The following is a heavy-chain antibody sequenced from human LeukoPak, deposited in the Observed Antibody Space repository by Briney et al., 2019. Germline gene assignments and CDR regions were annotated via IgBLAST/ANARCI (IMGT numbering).Heavy chain of an antibody. J-gene: IGHJ4*02. CDR1: GYSFTDNW. CDR3: ARLHSGTYLGDY. Sequence: GESLKISCKGYGYSFTDNWIGWVHQMPGKGLEWMGIIYPGDSDTRYSPSFQGQVTISADKSISTAYLQWSSLKASDTAMYYCARLHSGTYLGDYWGQGTLVTVSS. D-gene: IGHD1-26*01. CDR2: IYPGDSDT. V-gene: IGHV5-51*07.